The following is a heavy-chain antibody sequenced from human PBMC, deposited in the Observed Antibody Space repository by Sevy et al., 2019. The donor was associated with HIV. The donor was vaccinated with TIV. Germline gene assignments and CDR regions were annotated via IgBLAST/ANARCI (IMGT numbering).Heavy chain of an antibody. Sequence: GGSLRLSCAASGFTFSSYGMHWVRQAPGKGLEWVAFIRYDGSNKYYADSVKGRFTISRDNSKNTLYLQMNSLRAEDTAVYYCATLGAYGSGSYQPLFDYWGQGTLVTVSS. CDR3: ATLGAYGSGSYQPLFDY. D-gene: IGHD3-10*01. CDR2: IRYDGSNK. CDR1: GFTFSSYG. J-gene: IGHJ4*02. V-gene: IGHV3-30*02.